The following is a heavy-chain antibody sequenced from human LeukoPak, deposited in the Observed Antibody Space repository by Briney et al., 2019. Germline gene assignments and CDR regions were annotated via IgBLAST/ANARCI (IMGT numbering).Heavy chain of an antibody. J-gene: IGHJ4*02. D-gene: IGHD6-13*01. Sequence: ASVEVSCKTSGYTFTGYYMHWVRQAPGQGFEWMGWINPNSGGTNYAQKFQGRVTMTRDTSISIAYMELSRLRSDDTAVYYCATISAAGNFDYWGQGTLVTVSS. CDR1: GYTFTGYY. CDR3: ATISAAGNFDY. V-gene: IGHV1-2*02. CDR2: INPNSGGT.